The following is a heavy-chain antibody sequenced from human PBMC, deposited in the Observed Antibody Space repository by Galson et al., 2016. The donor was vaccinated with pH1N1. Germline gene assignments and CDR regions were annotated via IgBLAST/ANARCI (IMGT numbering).Heavy chain of an antibody. CDR2: IIPSFGTT. CDR1: GGPFSTHA. Sequence: SVKVSCKASGGPFSTHAFNWVRQAPGQGLEWVGGIIPSFGTTNFPQKFRDRLTITTDESTSTTYMELSSLRFDDTAIYYCARDGRRFYDNSAYYPSFLDYWGQGTLITVSS. CDR3: ARDGRRFYDNSAYYPSFLDY. J-gene: IGHJ4*02. D-gene: IGHD3-22*01. V-gene: IGHV1-69*05.